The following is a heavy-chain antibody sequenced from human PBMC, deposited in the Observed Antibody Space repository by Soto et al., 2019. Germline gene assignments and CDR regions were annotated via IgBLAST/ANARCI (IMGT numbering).Heavy chain of an antibody. D-gene: IGHD6-13*01. CDR3: ARAGEAAAGTDY. CDR1: GGSFSGYY. Sequence: QVQLQQWGAGLLKPSETLSLTCAVYGGSFSGYYWSWIRQPPGKGLEWIGEINHSGSNNYNPSLKSRVTISVDTSKNRFSLKLSSVTAADTAVYYCARAGEAAAGTDYWGQGTLVTVSS. V-gene: IGHV4-34*01. CDR2: INHSGSN. J-gene: IGHJ4*02.